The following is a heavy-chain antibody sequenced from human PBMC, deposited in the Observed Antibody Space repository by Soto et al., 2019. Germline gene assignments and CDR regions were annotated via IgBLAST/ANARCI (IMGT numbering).Heavy chain of an antibody. J-gene: IGHJ4*02. CDR3: ARQTRXXXXNS. Sequence: GGSQTLSCPGAGFTFNNLWMHWVRQAPGKGLVWVARINTDGSVTSHADSVKGRFTISRENAKSTLYLQMNSLRAEDSAMYYCARQTRXXXXNSXGRGTLVTVSS. CDR2: INTDGSVT. V-gene: IGHV3-74*01. CDR1: GFTFNNLW.